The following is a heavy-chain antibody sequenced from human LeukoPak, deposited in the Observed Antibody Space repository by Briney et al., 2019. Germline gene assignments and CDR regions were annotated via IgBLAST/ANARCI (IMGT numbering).Heavy chain of an antibody. CDR1: GGSIRNYY. CDR2: LSYGGST. V-gene: IGHV4-59*01. Sequence: SETLSLTCSVSGGSIRNYYWGWMRQPPGKGLEWIGYLSYGGSTYYNPSLKSRVTISADTSKNQFSLSLSSVTAADTAIYYCARGPTAPSSSWYVPDYWGQGTLVTVSS. J-gene: IGHJ4*02. CDR3: ARGPTAPSSSWYVPDY. D-gene: IGHD6-13*01.